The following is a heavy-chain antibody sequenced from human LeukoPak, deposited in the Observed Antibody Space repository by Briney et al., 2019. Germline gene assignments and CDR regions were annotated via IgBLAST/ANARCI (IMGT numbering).Heavy chain of an antibody. CDR2: IIPIFGTA. J-gene: IGHJ6*02. D-gene: IGHD2-2*01. CDR1: GGTFSSYA. Sequence: SVRVSCKASGGTFSSYAISWVRQAPGQGLEWMGGIIPIFGTANYAQKFQGRVTITADESTSTAYMELSSLRSEDTAVYYCARDRCSGTSCYYYYGMDVWGQGTTVTVSS. V-gene: IGHV1-69*13. CDR3: ARDRCSGTSCYYYYGMDV.